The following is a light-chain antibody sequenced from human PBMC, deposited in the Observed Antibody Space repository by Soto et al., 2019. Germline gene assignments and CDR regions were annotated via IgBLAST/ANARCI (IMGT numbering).Light chain of an antibody. CDR2: GAS. Sequence: EIVLTQSPGTLSLSPGERATLSCRASQSVSSSYLAWYQQKPGQAPRLLIYGASSRATGIPDRFSGSGSGTDFTLTISRLEPEEFAVYYCQQYGSRITFGQGTRLEIK. J-gene: IGKJ5*01. CDR1: QSVSSSY. CDR3: QQYGSRIT. V-gene: IGKV3-20*01.